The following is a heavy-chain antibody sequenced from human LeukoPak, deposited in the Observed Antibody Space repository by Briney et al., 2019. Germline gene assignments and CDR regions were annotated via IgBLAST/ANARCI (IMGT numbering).Heavy chain of an antibody. Sequence: MTSETLSLTCTVSGGSISSSSYYWGWIRQPPGKGLEWIGSIYYSGSTYYNRSLKSRVTISVDTSKNQFSLKLSSVTAADTAVYYCASHYCSSTSCYTVDYWGQGTLVTVSS. J-gene: IGHJ4*02. D-gene: IGHD2-2*02. CDR3: ASHYCSSTSCYTVDY. V-gene: IGHV4-39*01. CDR1: GGSISSSSYY. CDR2: IYYSGST.